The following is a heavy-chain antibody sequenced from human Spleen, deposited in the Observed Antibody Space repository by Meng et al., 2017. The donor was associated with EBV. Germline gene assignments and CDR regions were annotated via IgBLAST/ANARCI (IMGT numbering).Heavy chain of an antibody. CDR3: ARGGYGTNYFDP. CDR2: VYFSGST. J-gene: IGHJ5*02. CDR1: GASISTGSYY. D-gene: IGHD4/OR15-4a*01. V-gene: IGHV4-61*01. Sequence: QVQLQESGQGLVKPSETLSLTCTVSGASISTGSYYWTWIRQTPGKGLEWLGYVYFSGSTNYNPSLKSRVTMSIDTSKNQFSLNLRSATAADAAVYFCARGGYGTNYFDPWGQGTLVTVSS.